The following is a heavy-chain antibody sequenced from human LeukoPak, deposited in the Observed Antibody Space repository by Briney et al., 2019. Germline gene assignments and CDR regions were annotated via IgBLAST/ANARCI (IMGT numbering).Heavy chain of an antibody. V-gene: IGHV3-30*03. J-gene: IGHJ3*02. Sequence: PGGSLRLPCAASGFTFSGYAMHWVRQAPGKGLEWVAVISSDGSTKFYADSVKGRFTISRDNSKNTLYVQMNSLRAEDAAVYYCARFGTSPGGVAFDIWGQGTMVTVSS. CDR3: ARFGTSPGGVAFDI. D-gene: IGHD1-1*01. CDR2: ISSDGSTK. CDR1: GFTFSGYA.